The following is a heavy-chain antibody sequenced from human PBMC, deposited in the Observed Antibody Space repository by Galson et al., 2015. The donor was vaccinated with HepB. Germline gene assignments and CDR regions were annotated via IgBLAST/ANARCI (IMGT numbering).Heavy chain of an antibody. V-gene: IGHV3-73*01. J-gene: IGHJ4*02. Sequence: SLRLSCAASGFTFSGSAMHWVRQASGKGLEWVGRIRSKANSYATAYGESVRGRFTISRDGSKNTAYLQMNSLKTEDTAVYYCTRQSDFRDYWGQGTLVTVSS. CDR2: IRSKANSYAT. D-gene: IGHD2-21*02. CDR1: GFTFSGSA. CDR3: TRQSDFRDY.